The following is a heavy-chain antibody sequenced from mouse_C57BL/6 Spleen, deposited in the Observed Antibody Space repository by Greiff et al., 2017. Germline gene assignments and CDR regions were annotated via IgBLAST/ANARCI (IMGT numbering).Heavy chain of an antibody. J-gene: IGHJ4*01. V-gene: IGHV1-81*01. CDR2: IYPRSGNT. CDR3: ARRDGSSPYAMDY. Sequence: QVNVKQSGAELARPGASVKLSCKASGYTFTSYGICWVKQRTGQGLEWIGEIYPRSGNTYYKEKFKGKVTITADKSSSTAYMEIRHLTSEDSAVYFCARRDGSSPYAMDYWGQGPSVTVSS. D-gene: IGHD1-1*01. CDR1: GYTFTSYG.